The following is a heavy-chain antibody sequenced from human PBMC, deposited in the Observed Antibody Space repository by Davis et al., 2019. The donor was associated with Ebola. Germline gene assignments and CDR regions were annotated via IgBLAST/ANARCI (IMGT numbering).Heavy chain of an antibody. V-gene: IGHV3-33*01. CDR3: ARVGGAGWLLSTRSYYYGMDV. CDR1: GFTFSSYG. J-gene: IGHJ6*02. D-gene: IGHD3-3*01. CDR2: IWYDGSNK. Sequence: PGGSLRLSCAASGFTFSSYGMHWVRQAPGKGLEWVAVIWYDGSNKYYADSVKGRFTISRDNSKNTLYLQMNSLRAEDTAVYYCARVGGAGWLLSTRSYYYGMDVWGQGTTVTVSS.